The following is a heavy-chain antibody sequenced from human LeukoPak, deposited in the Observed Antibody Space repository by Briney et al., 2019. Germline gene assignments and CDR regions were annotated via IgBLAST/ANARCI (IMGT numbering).Heavy chain of an antibody. CDR3: ARSAYFDWLFYGY. CDR1: GGSISSGGYY. J-gene: IGHJ4*02. CDR2: IYYSGST. V-gene: IGHV4-31*03. D-gene: IGHD3-9*01. Sequence: SETLSLTCTVSGGSISSGGYYWRWIRQHPGKGLEWIGYIYYSGSTYYNPSLKSRVTISVDTSKNQFSLKLSSVTAADTAAYYCARSAYFDWLFYGYWGQGPLVTVSS.